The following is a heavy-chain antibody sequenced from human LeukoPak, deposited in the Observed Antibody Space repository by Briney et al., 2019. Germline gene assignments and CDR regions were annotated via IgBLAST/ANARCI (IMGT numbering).Heavy chain of an antibody. CDR2: THVTENT. V-gene: IGHV4-4*07. Sequence: SETLSLTCNVSGASISDYYWTWIRQPAGRGLEWIGRTHVTENTKYNPSLRGRVTMSVDTSKKQVSLKLSSVTATDTAISYCARGKLGTMNTLVCRGRACLASVCSASNWG. CDR1: GASISDYY. CDR3: ARGKLGTMNTLVCRGRACLASVCSASN. J-gene: IGHJ1*01. D-gene: IGHD1/OR15-1a*01.